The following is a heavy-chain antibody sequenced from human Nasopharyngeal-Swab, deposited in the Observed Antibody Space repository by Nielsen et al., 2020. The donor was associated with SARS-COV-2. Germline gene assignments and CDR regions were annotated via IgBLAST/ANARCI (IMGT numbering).Heavy chain of an antibody. V-gene: IGHV1-46*01. Sequence: ASVKVSCKASGYTFTNHFMHWVRQAPGQGLEWMGMINPSGGSTGYAQKFQGRVTMTTDTSISTAYMEVSSLRSDDTAVYYCAREISRTTSWFDPWGQGTLGTVSS. CDR3: AREISRTTSWFDP. CDR2: INPSGGST. CDR1: GYTFTNHF. D-gene: IGHD1-7*01. J-gene: IGHJ5*02.